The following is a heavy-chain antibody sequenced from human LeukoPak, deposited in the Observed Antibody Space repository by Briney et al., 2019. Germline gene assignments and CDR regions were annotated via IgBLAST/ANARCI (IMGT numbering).Heavy chain of an antibody. D-gene: IGHD1-26*01. CDR1: GRSSSSGDYS. Sequence: SETLSLXCTVSGRSSSSGDYSWSWTRQPPGKGPEWIGYIYYSGSTYYNPSLKSRVTISVDTSKNQFSLKLSSVTAADTAVYYCARGQGATDYWGQRTLVTVSS. CDR2: IYYSGST. V-gene: IGHV4-30-4*08. J-gene: IGHJ4*02. CDR3: ARGQGATDY.